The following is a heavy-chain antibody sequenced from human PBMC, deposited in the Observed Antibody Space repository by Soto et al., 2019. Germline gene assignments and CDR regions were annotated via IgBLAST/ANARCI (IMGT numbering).Heavy chain of an antibody. J-gene: IGHJ4*02. V-gene: IGHV1-3*01. D-gene: IGHD2-15*01. CDR2: SNAGNGNT. CDR1: GYTFTSYA. CDR3: ARDLGGWPDY. Sequence: QVQLVQSGAEVKKPGASVKVSCKASGYTFTSYAMHWVRKAPGQRLEWMGWSNAGNGNTKYSQKFKGRVTITRDTSASTAYMELSSLRSEDTAVYSCARDLGGWPDYWGQGTLVTVSS.